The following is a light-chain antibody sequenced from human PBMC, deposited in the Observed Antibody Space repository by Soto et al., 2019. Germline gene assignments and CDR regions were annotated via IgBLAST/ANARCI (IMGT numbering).Light chain of an antibody. CDR3: QQYYNWRT. CDR1: QSVSSY. Sequence: EIVLTQSPATLSLSPGERATLSCRASQSVSSYLAWYQQKPGQAPRLLMYEASNRATGIPARFSGGGSGTEFTLTISSLQSEDFAVYYCQQYYNWRTFGQGTKV. CDR2: EAS. J-gene: IGKJ1*01. V-gene: IGKV3-11*01.